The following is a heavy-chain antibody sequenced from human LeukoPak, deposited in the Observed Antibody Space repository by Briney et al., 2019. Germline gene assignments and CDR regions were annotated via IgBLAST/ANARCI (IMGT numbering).Heavy chain of an antibody. Sequence: GGSLRLSCTASGLTFSTSGFNWVRQAPGKGLEWVASIGPTGSDRYHADSIKSRFTISRDNANNFLYLQMNSLRAEDTAVYYCATETNGRHYDYWGQGTLLTVSS. CDR3: ATETNGRHYDY. J-gene: IGHJ4*02. CDR2: IGPTGSDR. CDR1: GLTFSTSG. V-gene: IGHV3-21*06. D-gene: IGHD1-14*01.